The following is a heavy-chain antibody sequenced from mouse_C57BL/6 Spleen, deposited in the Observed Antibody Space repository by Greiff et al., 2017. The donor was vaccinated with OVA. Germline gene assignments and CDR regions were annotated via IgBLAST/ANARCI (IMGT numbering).Heavy chain of an antibody. D-gene: IGHD2-3*01. CDR2: INPNNGGT. V-gene: IGHV1-18*01. J-gene: IGHJ4*01. Sequence: EVQLQESGPELVKPGASVKIPCKASGYTFTDYNMDWVKQSHGKSLEWIGDINPNNGGTIYNQKFKGKATLTVDKSSSTAYMELRSLTSEDTAVYYCARKGGYYSYAMDYWGQGTSVTVSS. CDR1: GYTFTDYN. CDR3: ARKGGYYSYAMDY.